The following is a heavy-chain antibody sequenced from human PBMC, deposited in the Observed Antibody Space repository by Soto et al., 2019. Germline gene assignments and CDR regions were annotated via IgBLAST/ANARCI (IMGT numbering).Heavy chain of an antibody. CDR2: ISSSSSTI. V-gene: IGHV3-48*01. D-gene: IGHD5-12*01. CDR3: ARADSGYAHGYYYYGMDV. J-gene: IGHJ6*02. CDR1: GGTCRNYR. Sequence: GGSLIRSCEAAGGTCRNYRRKWGRQGPWKWLEGVSYISSSSSTIYYADSVKGRFTISRDNAKNSLYLQMNSLRAEDTAVYYCARADSGYAHGYYYYGMDVWGQGTTVTVSS.